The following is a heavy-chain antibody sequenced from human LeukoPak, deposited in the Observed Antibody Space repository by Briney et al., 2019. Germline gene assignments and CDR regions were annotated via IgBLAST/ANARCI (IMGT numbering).Heavy chain of an antibody. CDR1: GFTFSSYG. V-gene: IGHV3-21*01. CDR2: ISSSSSYI. J-gene: IGHJ4*02. CDR3: ARDHRTRTVDY. Sequence: GGSLRLSCAASGFTFSSYGMNWVRQAPGKGLEWVSSISSSSSYIYYADSVKGRFTISRDNAKNSLYLQMNSLRAEDTAVYYCARDHRTRTVDYWGQGALVTVSS. D-gene: IGHD1/OR15-1a*01.